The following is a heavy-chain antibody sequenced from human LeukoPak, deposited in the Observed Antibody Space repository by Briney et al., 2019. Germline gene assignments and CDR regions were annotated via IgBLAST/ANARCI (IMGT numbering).Heavy chain of an antibody. J-gene: IGHJ4*02. CDR3: ARGDWEPSDY. CDR1: GFTFSNYW. CDR2: IKGDGSAR. Sequence: PGRSLRLSCAASGFTFSNYWMTWGRQAPGNGLEWVANIKGDGSARNYVDSVKGRFTSSRDNAKNSLYLQINTLRLEGTALYYCARGDWEPSDYWGQGTLVTVSS. D-gene: IGHD1-14*01. V-gene: IGHV3-7*04.